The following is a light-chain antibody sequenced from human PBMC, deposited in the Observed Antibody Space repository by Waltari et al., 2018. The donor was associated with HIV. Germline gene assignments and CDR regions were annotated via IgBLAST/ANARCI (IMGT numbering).Light chain of an antibody. V-gene: IGLV1-51*02. CDR3: ETWDRSLNGVL. Sequence: QSVLTQPPSVSATPGQKVTISCSGSTSNIGNHFVSLYQRIPGTRPKLRIYRNNERPSGIPARVSGSKSGTSATLGITGLQTGDEADYYCETWDRSLNGVLFGGGTKLTAL. CDR1: TSNIGNHF. J-gene: IGLJ2*01. CDR2: RNN.